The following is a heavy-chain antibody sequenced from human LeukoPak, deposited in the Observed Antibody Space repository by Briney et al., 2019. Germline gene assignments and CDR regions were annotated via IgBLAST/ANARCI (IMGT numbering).Heavy chain of an antibody. V-gene: IGHV3-30-3*01. CDR3: ARGGDGYNLLRAFDI. CDR1: GFTFSSYA. CDR2: ISYDGSNK. D-gene: IGHD2-15*01. J-gene: IGHJ3*02. Sequence: GGSLRLSCAASGFTFSSYAMHWVRQAPGKGLEWVAVISYDGSNKYYADSVKGRFTISRDNSKNTLYLQMNSLRAEDTAVYYCARGGDGYNLLRAFDIWGQGTMVTVSS.